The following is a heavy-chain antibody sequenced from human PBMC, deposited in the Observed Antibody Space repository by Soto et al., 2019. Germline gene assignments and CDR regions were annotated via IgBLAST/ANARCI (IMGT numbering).Heavy chain of an antibody. J-gene: IGHJ4*02. CDR2: ITHSGTT. D-gene: IGHD4-17*01. V-gene: IGHV4-34*01. Sequence: SETLSLTCAVYGGSFSGYYWSWIRQPLGKGLEWMGEITHSGTTNYNPSLKSRVTISADTSKNQFSLKLSSVTAADTAVYYCARGYGYFRQWGQGALVTVSS. CDR1: GGSFSGYY. CDR3: ARGYGYFRQ.